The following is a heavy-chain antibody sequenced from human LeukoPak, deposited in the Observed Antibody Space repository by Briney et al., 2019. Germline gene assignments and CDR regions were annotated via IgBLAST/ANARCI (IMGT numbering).Heavy chain of an antibody. D-gene: IGHD5-12*01. CDR2: IIPFLGEV. Sequence: SVKVSCKAFGATLNIGHAFIWARQAPGQGLQWMGRIIPFLGEVNYAQNFQGRVSFTANKSTATMYMEMKSLRLDDTAIYYCSPCGHAYDWFGPWGQGTLVTVSS. J-gene: IGHJ5*02. CDR1: GATLNIGHA. V-gene: IGHV1-69*04. CDR3: SPCGHAYDWFGP.